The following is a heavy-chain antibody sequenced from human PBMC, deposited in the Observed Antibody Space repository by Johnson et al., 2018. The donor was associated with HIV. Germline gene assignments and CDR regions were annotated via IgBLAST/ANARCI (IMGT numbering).Heavy chain of an antibody. CDR3: ARDGVATEAHDAFDI. D-gene: IGHD5-12*01. CDR2: ISYDGSNK. V-gene: IGHV3-30-3*01. Sequence: QVQLVESGGGVVQPGRSLRLSCAASGFTFSSYAMHWVHQAPGKGLEWVAVISYDGSNKYYADSVKGRFTISRDNSKNTLYLQMNSLRAEDTAVYYCARDGVATEAHDAFDIWGQGTMVTVSS. CDR1: GFTFSSYA. J-gene: IGHJ3*02.